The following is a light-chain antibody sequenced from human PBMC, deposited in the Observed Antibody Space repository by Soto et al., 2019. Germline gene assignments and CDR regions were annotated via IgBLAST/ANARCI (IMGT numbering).Light chain of an antibody. CDR2: GTS. CDR3: QQYDDWG. Sequence: TPSSGTPSGAPGGRGTLSWKTGQKVTSNLTLFQLKPCQTPSPLLYGTSHRAPDIPGRFSGSVSGTECTLTITPVQSGESAVYYCQQYDDWGFGPGTKVEIK. J-gene: IGKJ1*01. V-gene: IGKV3-15*01. CDR1: QKVTSN.